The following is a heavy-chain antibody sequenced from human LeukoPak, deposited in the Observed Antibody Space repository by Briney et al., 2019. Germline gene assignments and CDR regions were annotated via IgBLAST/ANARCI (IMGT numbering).Heavy chain of an antibody. CDR2: INPDSGAT. Sequence: ASVKVSCKASGNTFSGYYVHWVRLAPGQGLEWMGWINPDSGATDYGDKFQGRLTMTRDTSISTAYVELSRLRSDDTALYYCASDYGANWFDPWGQGTLVTVSS. CDR1: GNTFSGYY. V-gene: IGHV1-2*02. CDR3: ASDYGANWFDP. J-gene: IGHJ5*02. D-gene: IGHD4-17*01.